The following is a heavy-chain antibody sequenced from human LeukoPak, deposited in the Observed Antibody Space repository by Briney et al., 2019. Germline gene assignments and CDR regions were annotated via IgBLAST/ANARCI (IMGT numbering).Heavy chain of an antibody. J-gene: IGHJ6*02. CDR2: IYTSGST. D-gene: IGHD6-13*01. Sequence: KPSETLSLTCTGSGGSISSGGYYWRGVRQPAGKGLEWIERIYTSGSTNYNPSLKSRVTISVDTSKNQFSLKLSSVTAADTAVYYCARDLTRSAGTGSGMDVWGQGTTVTVSS. V-gene: IGHV4-61*02. CDR3: ARDLTRSAGTGSGMDV. CDR1: GGSISSGGYY.